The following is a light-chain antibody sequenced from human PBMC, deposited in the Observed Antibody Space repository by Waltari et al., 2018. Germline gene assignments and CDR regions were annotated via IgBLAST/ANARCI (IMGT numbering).Light chain of an antibody. V-gene: IGLV1-47*01. Sequence: QSVLTQPPSASGNPGQTVPISCSGGNSNIGTNSVDWSQQFPGTAPQLLIYGRNRRPSGVPDRFSGSKSGTSASLAISGLRSEDEADYYCATWDESLNGVVIGGGTKLSVL. CDR2: GRN. CDR3: ATWDESLNGVV. J-gene: IGLJ3*02. CDR1: NSNIGTNS.